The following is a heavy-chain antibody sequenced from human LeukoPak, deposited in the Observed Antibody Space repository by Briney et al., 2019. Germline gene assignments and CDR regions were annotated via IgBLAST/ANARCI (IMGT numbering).Heavy chain of an antibody. J-gene: IGHJ4*02. Sequence: KTGGSLRLSCVASGFTFSSYGMNWVRQAPGKGLEWVSFISSSSSYIYYADSVKGRFTISRDNAKNSLYLQMNSLRAEDTAVYYCARSIWTITMVRGANTRGVDYWGQGTLVTVSS. V-gene: IGHV3-21*01. CDR1: GFTFSSYG. D-gene: IGHD3-10*01. CDR3: ARSIWTITMVRGANTRGVDY. CDR2: ISSSSSYI.